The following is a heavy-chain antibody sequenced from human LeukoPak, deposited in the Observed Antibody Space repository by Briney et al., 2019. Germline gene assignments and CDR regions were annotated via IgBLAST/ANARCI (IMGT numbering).Heavy chain of an antibody. D-gene: IGHD1-20*01. CDR2: INPNSGGT. CDR3: ARPVLKGYDNCGY. Sequence: ASVKVSCKASGYTFTGYYMHWVRQAPGQGREWMGRINPNSGGTNYAQKFQGRVTMTRDTSISTAYKELSRLRSDDTAVYYCARPVLKGYDNCGYWGQGTLVTVSS. CDR1: GYTFTGYY. J-gene: IGHJ4*02. V-gene: IGHV1-2*06.